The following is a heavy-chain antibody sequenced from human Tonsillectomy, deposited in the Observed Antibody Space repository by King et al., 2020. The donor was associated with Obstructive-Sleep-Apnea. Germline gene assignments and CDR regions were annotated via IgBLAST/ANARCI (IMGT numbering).Heavy chain of an antibody. CDR1: GGSITTYY. CDR3: ARLTGYYYPFDY. D-gene: IGHD3-22*01. J-gene: IGHJ4*02. Sequence: QLQESGPGLVEPSETLSLTCTVSGGSITTYYWSWIRQPPGKGLEWIGYIYYSGSTNYNPSLKSRVTISVDTSKNQFSLKLSTVTAADAAVYYCARLTGYYYPFDYWGQGTLVTVSS. V-gene: IGHV4-59*08. CDR2: IYYSGST.